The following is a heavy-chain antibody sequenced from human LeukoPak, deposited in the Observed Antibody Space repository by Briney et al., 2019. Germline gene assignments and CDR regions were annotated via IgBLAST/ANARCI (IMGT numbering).Heavy chain of an antibody. Sequence: GGSLRLSCAASGFTFSSYGMHWVRQAPGKGLEWVALILSDGTTDYYTDSVKGRFTVSRDDSKNTVYLQLSSLRPGDTAVYYCVKDAPLLQSNWGQGSQVTVSS. J-gene: IGHJ4*02. CDR3: VKDAPLLQSN. CDR1: GFTFSSYG. CDR2: ILSDGTTD. V-gene: IGHV3-30*02. D-gene: IGHD2-15*01.